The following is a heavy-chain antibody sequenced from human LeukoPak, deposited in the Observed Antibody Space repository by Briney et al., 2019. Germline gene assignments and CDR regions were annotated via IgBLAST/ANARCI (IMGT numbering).Heavy chain of an antibody. V-gene: IGHV4-34*01. CDR2: INHSGST. J-gene: IGHJ4*02. CDR1: GGSFSGYY. Sequence: SETLSLTCAVYGGSFSGYYWSWIRQPPGRGLEWIGEINHSGSTNYNPSLKSRVTISVDTSKNQFSLKLSSVTAADTAVYYCARGGFGYYDSSGLGRDYWGQGTLVTVSS. CDR3: ARGGFGYYDSSGLGRDY. D-gene: IGHD3-22*01.